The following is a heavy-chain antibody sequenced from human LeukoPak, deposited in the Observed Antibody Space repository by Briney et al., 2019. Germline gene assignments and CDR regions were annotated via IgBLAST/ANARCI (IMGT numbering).Heavy chain of an antibody. Sequence: SETLSLTCTVSGDSINSGRYYWSWIRQPAGKGLEWIGRIYTSGSTNYNPSLKSRVTISVDTSKNQFSLKLSSVTAADTAVYYCARDNARGGSFSDYLRYFHDWGQGTLVTVSS. V-gene: IGHV4-61*02. CDR3: ARDNARGGSFSDYLRYFHD. D-gene: IGHD5/OR15-5a*01. CDR2: IYTSGST. J-gene: IGHJ1*01. CDR1: GDSINSGRYY.